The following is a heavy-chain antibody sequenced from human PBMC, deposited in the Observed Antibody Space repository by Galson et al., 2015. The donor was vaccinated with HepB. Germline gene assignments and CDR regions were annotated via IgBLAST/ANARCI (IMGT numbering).Heavy chain of an antibody. CDR1: GFTFSSYA. V-gene: IGHV3-23*01. CDR2: ISGSGGST. Sequence: SLRLSCAASGFTFSSYAMSWVRQAPGKGLEWVSAISGSGGSTYYADSVKGRFTISRDNSKNTLYLQMNSLRAEDTAVYYCAKGGGSYEAPFDYWGQGTLVTVSS. J-gene: IGHJ4*02. CDR3: AKGGGSYEAPFDY. D-gene: IGHD1-26*01.